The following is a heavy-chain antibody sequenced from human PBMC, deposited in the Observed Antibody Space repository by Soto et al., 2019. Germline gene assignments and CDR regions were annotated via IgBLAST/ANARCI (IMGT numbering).Heavy chain of an antibody. CDR2: SSSSTYI. J-gene: IGHJ6*02. CDR3: ARGARIAAAANYYGMDV. CDR1: GFTFSSYT. D-gene: IGHD6-25*01. Sequence: EVQLVESGGGLVKPGGSLRLSCAASGFTFSSYTMNWVRQAPGKGLEWVSSSSSSTYIFYADSVKGRFTISRDNAKNSXYLQMHSLRAEDTAVYYCARGARIAAAANYYGMDVWGQGTTVTVSS. V-gene: IGHV3-21*01.